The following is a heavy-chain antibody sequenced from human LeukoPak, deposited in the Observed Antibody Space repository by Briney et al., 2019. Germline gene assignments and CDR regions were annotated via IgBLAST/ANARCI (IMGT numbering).Heavy chain of an antibody. D-gene: IGHD4-23*01. CDR2: ISRSSSYI. CDR1: GFIISNYE. CDR3: ARGGVSVGGNFDY. J-gene: IGHJ4*02. V-gene: IGHV3-21*01. Sequence: GGSLRLSCAASGFIISNYEMNWVRQAPGKGLEWISSISRSSSYIYYADSMKGRFTISRDNANNSLFLQMNSLRAEDTAVYYCARGGVSVGGNFDYWGQGTLVTVSS.